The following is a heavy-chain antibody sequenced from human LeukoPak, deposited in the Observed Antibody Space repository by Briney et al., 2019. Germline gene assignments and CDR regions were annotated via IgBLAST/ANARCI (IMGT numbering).Heavy chain of an antibody. CDR2: IKPDATEK. V-gene: IGHV3-7*01. J-gene: IGHJ3*02. Sequence: GVSLRLSCAASGFSFTTSWMSWVRQAPGKGLEWVANIKPDATEKHYVDSVRGRFTISRDNAQNSLSLEMSSLRAEDTAVYYCARGVWSSRNAFDIWGQGTMVTVSS. D-gene: IGHD1-14*01. CDR1: GFSFTTSW. CDR3: ARGVWSSRNAFDI.